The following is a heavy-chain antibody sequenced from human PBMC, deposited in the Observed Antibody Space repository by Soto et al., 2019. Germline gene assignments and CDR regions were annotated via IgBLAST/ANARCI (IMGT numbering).Heavy chain of an antibody. J-gene: IGHJ4*02. CDR1: GFTSSSDW. CDR2: IDSGGRTT. D-gene: IGHD3-10*01. CDR3: ARWFTYGNFDYFDY. V-gene: IGHV3-74*01. Sequence: GASLSLSCAASGFTSSSDWMHWFRQAPGKGLVWVSRIDSGGRTTTYADSVKGRFTISRDNAKNTLYLQMNGLRAEDTALYYCARWFTYGNFDYFDYWGQGTQVTVSS.